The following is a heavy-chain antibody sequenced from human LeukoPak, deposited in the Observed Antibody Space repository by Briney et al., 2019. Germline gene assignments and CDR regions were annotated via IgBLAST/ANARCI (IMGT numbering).Heavy chain of an antibody. CDR2: IYRSGTT. CDR3: ARGDYYYYYMDV. J-gene: IGHJ6*03. V-gene: IGHV4-38-2*01. Sequence: ASETLSLTCAVYGGSFSGYYWGWIRQPPGEGLEWIGSIYRSGTTYYNPSLKSRVTISVHTSKNQFSLKLSSVTAADTAVYYCARGDYYYYYMDVWAKGPRSPSP. CDR1: GGSFSGYY.